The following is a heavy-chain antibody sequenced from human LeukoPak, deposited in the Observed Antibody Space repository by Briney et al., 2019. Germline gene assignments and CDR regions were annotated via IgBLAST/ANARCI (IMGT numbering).Heavy chain of an antibody. CDR2: INHSGST. V-gene: IGHV4-34*01. CDR3: ARGYIVVVVAATGNWFDP. J-gene: IGHJ5*02. Sequence: SETLSLTCAVYSGSFSGYYWSWIRQPPGKGLECIGEINHSGSTNYNPSLKSRVTISVDTSKNQFSLKLSSVTAADTAVYYCARGYIVVVVAATGNWFDPWGQGTLVTVSS. CDR1: SGSFSGYY. D-gene: IGHD2-15*01.